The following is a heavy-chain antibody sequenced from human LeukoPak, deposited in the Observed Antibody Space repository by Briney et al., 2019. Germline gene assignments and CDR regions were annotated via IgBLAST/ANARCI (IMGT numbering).Heavy chain of an antibody. J-gene: IGHJ1*01. V-gene: IGHV3-30*03. D-gene: IGHD3-16*01. CDR2: ISYDGSNK. CDR3: LYGGYFQH. Sequence: TGGSLRLSCAASGFTFSSYGMHWVRQAPGKGLEWVAVISYDGSNKYYADSVNGRFTISRDNAKNTLYLQMNSLRAEDTAVYFCLYGGYFQHWGQGTLVTVSS. CDR1: GFTFSSYG.